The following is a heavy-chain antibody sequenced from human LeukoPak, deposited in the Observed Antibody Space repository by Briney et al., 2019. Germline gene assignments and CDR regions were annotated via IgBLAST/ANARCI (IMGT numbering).Heavy chain of an antibody. CDR2: IWYDGSNK. D-gene: IGHD3-22*01. V-gene: IGHV3-33*06. Sequence: GGSLRPSCAASGFTFSSYGMHWVRQAPGKGLEWVAVIWYDGSNKYYADSVEGRFTISRDNSKNTLYLQMNSLRAEDTAVHYCANLYYDSSGLLGSVRRRLDVWGKGTTVTVSS. CDR3: ANLYYDSSGLLGSVRRRLDV. J-gene: IGHJ6*04. CDR1: GFTFSSYG.